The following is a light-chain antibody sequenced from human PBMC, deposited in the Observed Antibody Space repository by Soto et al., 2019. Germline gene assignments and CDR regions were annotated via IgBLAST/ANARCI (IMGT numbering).Light chain of an antibody. V-gene: IGLV4-60*02. CDR2: LEGSGSY. Sequence: QLVLTQSSSASASLGSSVKLTCTLSSGHSSYIIAWHQQQPGKAPRYLMKLEGSGSYNKGSGVPDRFSGSSSGADRYLTISNLQFEDEADYYCETWASNTWVFGGRTKLTVL. CDR1: SGHSSYI. CDR3: ETWASNTWV. J-gene: IGLJ3*02.